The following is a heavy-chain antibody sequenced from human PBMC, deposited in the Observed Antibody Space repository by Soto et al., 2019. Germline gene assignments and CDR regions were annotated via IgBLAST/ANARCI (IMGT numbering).Heavy chain of an antibody. V-gene: IGHV3-73*01. J-gene: IGHJ4*02. Sequence: GGSLRLSCAASGFTFSGSAMHWVRQASGKGLEWVGRIRSKANSYATAYAASVKGRFTISRDDSKNTAYLQMNSLKTEDTAVYYCTRLAGSGNYHTQTFFDYWGQGTLVTVSS. CDR1: GFTFSGSA. CDR2: IRSKANSYAT. D-gene: IGHD1-26*01. CDR3: TRLAGSGNYHTQTFFDY.